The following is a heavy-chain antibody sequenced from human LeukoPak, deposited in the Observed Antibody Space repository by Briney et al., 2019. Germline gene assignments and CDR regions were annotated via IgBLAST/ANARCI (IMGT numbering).Heavy chain of an antibody. V-gene: IGHV4-59*01. Sequence: SETPSLTCSVSDDSITMYYWTWIRQPPGKGLEWIGYVDHTGSTNFNPSLNGRVSISRDTSKNLFSLRLRSVTAADTAVYYCARDPTAAGTRWGQGTLVTVSS. J-gene: IGHJ4*02. CDR3: ARDPTAAGTR. CDR2: VDHTGST. CDR1: DDSITMYY. D-gene: IGHD6-13*01.